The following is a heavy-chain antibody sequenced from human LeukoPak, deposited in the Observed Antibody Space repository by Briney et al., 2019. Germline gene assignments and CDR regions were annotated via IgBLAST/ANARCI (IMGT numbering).Heavy chain of an antibody. D-gene: IGHD2-15*01. CDR2: INPNSGGT. V-gene: IGHV1-2*02. Sequence: ASVKVSCTASGYTFTGYYMHWVRQAPGQGLEWMGWINPNSGGTNYAQKFQGRVTMTRDTSISTAYMELSRLRSDDTAVYYCARVPPVVGTAHHDAFDIWGQGTMVTVSS. CDR1: GYTFTGYY. CDR3: ARVPPVVGTAHHDAFDI. J-gene: IGHJ3*02.